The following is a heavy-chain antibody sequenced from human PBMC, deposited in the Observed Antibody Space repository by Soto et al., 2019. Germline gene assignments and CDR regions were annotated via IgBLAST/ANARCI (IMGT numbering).Heavy chain of an antibody. V-gene: IGHV3-23*01. D-gene: IGHD5-18*01. CDR2: ISSSGGST. CDR1: GFTFSSYA. Sequence: GALRLSCAASGFTFSSYAMSWVRQAPGKGLEWVSAISSSGGSTFYADSVKGRFTISRDKSKNTLYLQMNSLRAEDTAVYYCARPELWVLGPHYYYAMDVWGQGTTVTVSS. J-gene: IGHJ6*02. CDR3: ARPELWVLGPHYYYAMDV.